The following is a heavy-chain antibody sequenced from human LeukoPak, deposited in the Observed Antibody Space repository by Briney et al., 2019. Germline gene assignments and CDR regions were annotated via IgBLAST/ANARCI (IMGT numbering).Heavy chain of an antibody. Sequence: ASVKVSCKASGYTFTSYYMHWVRQATGQGLEWMGWMNPNSGNTGYAQKFQGRVTMTRNTSISTAYMELSSLRSEDTAVYYCARGLWDYGGDDTDFGDYWGQGTLVTVSS. CDR1: GYTFTSYY. CDR2: MNPNSGNT. V-gene: IGHV1-8*02. D-gene: IGHD4-23*01. CDR3: ARGLWDYGGDDTDFGDY. J-gene: IGHJ4*02.